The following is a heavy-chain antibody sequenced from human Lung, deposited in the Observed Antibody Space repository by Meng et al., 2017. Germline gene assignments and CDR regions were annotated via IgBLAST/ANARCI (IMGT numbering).Heavy chain of an antibody. CDR1: GFTFSSYW. D-gene: IGHD1-26*01. Sequence: EVQLVESGGGVVQPGGSLRLSCAASGFTFSSYWMHWVRQAPGKGLVCVSRINSDGSSTSYADSVKGRFTISRDNAKNTLYLQMNSLRAEDTAVYYCARDSGSYFDYWGQGILVTVSS. CDR3: ARDSGSYFDY. CDR2: INSDGSST. J-gene: IGHJ4*02. V-gene: IGHV3-74*01.